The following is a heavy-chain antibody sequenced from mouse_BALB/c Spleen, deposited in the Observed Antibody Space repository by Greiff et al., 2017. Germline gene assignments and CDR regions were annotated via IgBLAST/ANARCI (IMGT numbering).Heavy chain of an antibody. J-gene: IGHJ4*01. Sequence: EVKLMESGPELVKPGASVKMSCKASGYTFTSYVMHWVKQKPGQGLEWIGYINPYNDGTKYNEKFKGKATLTSDKSSSTAYMELSSLTSEDSAVYYCVSSGPYYAMDYWGQGTSVTVSS. CDR1: GYTFTSYV. CDR3: VSSGPYYAMDY. CDR2: INPYNDGT. V-gene: IGHV1-14*01. D-gene: IGHD3-1*01.